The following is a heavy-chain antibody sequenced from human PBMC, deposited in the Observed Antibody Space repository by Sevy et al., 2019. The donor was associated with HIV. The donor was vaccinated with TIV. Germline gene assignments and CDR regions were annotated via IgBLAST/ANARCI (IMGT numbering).Heavy chain of an antibody. Sequence: ASVKVSGKASGYSFSSYRITWVRQAPGQGPEWIGWISALNGDTNYAQKLQGRVTMTADTSTSTVYMDLRSLRSDDTAVYYCARAYCSGGRCYSLAYWGQGTLVTVSS. D-gene: IGHD2-15*01. V-gene: IGHV1-18*01. CDR3: ARAYCSGGRCYSLAY. CDR2: ISALNGDT. J-gene: IGHJ4*02. CDR1: GYSFSSYR.